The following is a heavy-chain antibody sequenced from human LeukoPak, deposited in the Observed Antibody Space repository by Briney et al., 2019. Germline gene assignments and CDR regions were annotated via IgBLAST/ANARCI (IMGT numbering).Heavy chain of an antibody. CDR2: ISGSGGST. Sequence: AGSLRLSCAASGFTFSSYAMSWVRPAPGKGLEWDSAISGSGGSTYYADSVKGRFTISRDNSKNTLYLQMNSLRAEDTAVYYCAKSLSSGWYDGYFQHWGQGTLVTVSS. CDR1: GFTFSSYA. D-gene: IGHD6-19*01. V-gene: IGHV3-23*01. CDR3: AKSLSSGWYDGYFQH. J-gene: IGHJ1*01.